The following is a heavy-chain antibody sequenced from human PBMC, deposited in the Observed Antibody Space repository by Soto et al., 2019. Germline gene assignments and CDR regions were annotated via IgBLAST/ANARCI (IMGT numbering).Heavy chain of an antibody. Sequence: QVQLVQSGAEVKKPGASVNVSCKASGYTFTSYGISWVRQAPGQGLEWMGWISAYNGNTNYAQKLQGTVTMTTDTATSTAYMELRSLRSDDTAVYYCARPTGYSSNPGTYYGMDVWGQGTTVTVSS. J-gene: IGHJ6*02. CDR1: GYTFTSYG. D-gene: IGHD6-13*01. V-gene: IGHV1-18*01. CDR2: ISAYNGNT. CDR3: ARPTGYSSNPGTYYGMDV.